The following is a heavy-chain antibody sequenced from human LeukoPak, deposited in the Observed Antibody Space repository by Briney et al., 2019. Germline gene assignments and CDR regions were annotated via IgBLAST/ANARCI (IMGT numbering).Heavy chain of an antibody. V-gene: IGHV3-23*01. CDR2: ITGSGDST. J-gene: IGHJ4*02. CDR3: AKVFPYYDSSGRYFDY. Sequence: PGGSLRLSCAASGFTFSSNAMNWVRQAPGKGLEWVSGITGSGDSTYYADSVKGRFTISRDNSKNTLYLQMNSLRAEDTAVYYCAKVFPYYDSSGRYFDYWGQGTLVTVSS. CDR1: GFTFSSNA. D-gene: IGHD3-22*01.